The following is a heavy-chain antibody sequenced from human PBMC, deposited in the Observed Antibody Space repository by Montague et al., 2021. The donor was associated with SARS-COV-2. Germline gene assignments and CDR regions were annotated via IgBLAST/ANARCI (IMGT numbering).Heavy chain of an antibody. V-gene: IGHV4-59*12. D-gene: IGHD2-2*01. J-gene: IGHJ6*02. CDR2: IYYSGNP. CDR3: AREPRVGQLLSIYYYGMDV. CDR1: GGSISTYY. Sequence: SETLSLTCTVSGGSISTYYWSWIRQSPGKGLEWIGYIYYSGNPNYNPSLTSRLSMSVDTSKNQFSLKLSSVTAADTAVYYCAREPRVGQLLSIYYYGMDVWGQGTTVTVSS.